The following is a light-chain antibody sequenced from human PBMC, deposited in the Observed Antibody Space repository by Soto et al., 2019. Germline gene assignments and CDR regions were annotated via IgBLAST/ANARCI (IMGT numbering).Light chain of an antibody. CDR2: QDG. J-gene: IGLJ2*01. CDR3: QAWDSSTVV. V-gene: IGLV3-1*01. CDR1: KLGDKY. Sequence: SYELTQPPSVSVSPGQTASITCSGDKLGDKYACWYQQKPGQSPVLVIYQDGKRPSGIPERFSGSNAGNTATLTISETQAXXXADYYCQAWDSSTVVFGGGTKL.